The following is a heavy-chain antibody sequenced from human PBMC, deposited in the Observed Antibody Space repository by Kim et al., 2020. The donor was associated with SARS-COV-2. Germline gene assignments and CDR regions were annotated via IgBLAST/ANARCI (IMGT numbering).Heavy chain of an antibody. D-gene: IGHD2-21*02. CDR2: ISYFGTDI. CDR3: ARVPGHYYSPFWDA. CDR1: GFTFTSHT. V-gene: IGHV3-30*04. Sequence: GSLRLSCAASGFTFTSHTLHWVRQAPGKGLEWLAVISYFGTDIYYADSVQGRFTISRDNSKNILYLQMRSLRPEDTAVYYCARVPGHYYSPFWDAWGQGTLVTVSS. J-gene: IGHJ5*02.